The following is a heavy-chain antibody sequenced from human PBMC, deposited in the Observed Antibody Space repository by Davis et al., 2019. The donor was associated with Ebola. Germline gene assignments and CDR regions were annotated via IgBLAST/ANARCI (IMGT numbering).Heavy chain of an antibody. CDR1: GYTFNNYA. CDR2: ISAYNGNT. D-gene: IGHD5-12*01. J-gene: IGHJ3*02. V-gene: IGHV1-18*01. Sequence: AASVKVSCKASGYTFNNYAISWVRQAPGQGLEWMGWISAYNGNTNYAQILQGRVTMTTDTSTGTAYMELRSLRSEDRALYYCTTPGGQDSGYDVFDIWGQGTMVTVSS. CDR3: TTPGGQDSGYDVFDI.